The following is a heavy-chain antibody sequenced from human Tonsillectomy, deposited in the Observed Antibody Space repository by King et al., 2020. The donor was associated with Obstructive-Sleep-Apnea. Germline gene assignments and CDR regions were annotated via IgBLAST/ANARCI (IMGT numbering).Heavy chain of an antibody. CDR3: AISREGLELRYFDPSFDLIFDY. Sequence: VQLVESGAEVKKPGASVKVSCKASGYTFTGYYIHWVRQAPGQGLEWMGWINPNSGGTNYAQKFQGWVTMTRDTSISTAYMELSRLKSHDTDVYYCAISREGLELRYFDPSFDLIFDYWGQGTLVTVSS. V-gene: IGHV1-2*04. D-gene: IGHD3-9*01. CDR2: INPNSGGT. CDR1: GYTFTGYY. J-gene: IGHJ4*02.